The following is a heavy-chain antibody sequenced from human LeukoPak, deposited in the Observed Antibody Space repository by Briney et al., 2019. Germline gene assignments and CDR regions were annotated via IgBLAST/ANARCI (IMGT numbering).Heavy chain of an antibody. CDR1: GFIFSSYG. J-gene: IGHJ4*02. Sequence: GGSLRLSCAASGFIFSSYGLSWVRQAPGKGLEWGSAISGSGGSTYYADSVKGRFTISRDSSKNTLYLQMNSLRAEDTAVYYCAKDWLSPSINWGQGTLVTVSS. V-gene: IGHV3-23*01. CDR2: ISGSGGST. CDR3: AKDWLSPSIN. D-gene: IGHD5-12*01.